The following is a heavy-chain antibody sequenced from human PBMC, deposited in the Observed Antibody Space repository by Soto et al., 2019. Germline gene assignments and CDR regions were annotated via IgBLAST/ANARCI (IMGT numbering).Heavy chain of an antibody. CDR2: IIPIFGTA. Sequence: ASVKVSCKASGGTFSSYAISWVRQAPGQGLEWMGGIIPIFGTANYAQQFQGRVTITADESTSTAYMELSSLRSEDTAVYYCARDLLVATGTTNNWFDPWGQGTLVTVSS. V-gene: IGHV1-69*13. J-gene: IGHJ5*02. D-gene: IGHD6-13*01. CDR3: ARDLLVATGTTNNWFDP. CDR1: GGTFSSYA.